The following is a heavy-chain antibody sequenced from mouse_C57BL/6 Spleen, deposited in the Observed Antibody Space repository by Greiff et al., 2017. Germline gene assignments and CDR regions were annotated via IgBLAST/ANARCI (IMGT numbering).Heavy chain of an antibody. CDR3: ARYPHYYGSSYPDY. V-gene: IGHV1-53*01. CDR1: GYTFTSYW. D-gene: IGHD1-1*01. J-gene: IGHJ2*01. Sequence: QVQLQQSGTELVKPGASVKLSCKASGYTFTSYWMHWVKQRPGQGLEWIGNINPSNGGTNYNEKFKSKATLTVDKSSSTAYMQLSSLTSEDSAVXYCARYPHYYGSSYPDYWGQGTTLTVSS. CDR2: INPSNGGT.